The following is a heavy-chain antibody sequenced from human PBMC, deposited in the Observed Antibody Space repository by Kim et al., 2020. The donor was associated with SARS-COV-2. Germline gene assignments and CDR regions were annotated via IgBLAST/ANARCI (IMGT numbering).Heavy chain of an antibody. Sequence: VSVKVSCKASYYPLRRYAVSWVRQAPGQGLEWMGWITVDNGVTNYAPKYQGRFSMTTDTSTTTAYMELRNLKSDDTAMYYCAGDREGRGMFDPWGQGTLVTVSS. V-gene: IGHV1-18*04. CDR1: YYPLRRYA. D-gene: IGHD3-10*01. CDR3: AGDREGRGMFDP. CDR2: ITVDNGVT. J-gene: IGHJ5*02.